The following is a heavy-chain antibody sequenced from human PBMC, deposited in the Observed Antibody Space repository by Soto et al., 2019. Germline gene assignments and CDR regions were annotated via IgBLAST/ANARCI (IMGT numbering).Heavy chain of an antibody. J-gene: IGHJ4*02. CDR2: INPNSGGT. Sequence: QVQLVQSGAEVKKPGASVKVSCKASGYTFTGYYMHWVRQAPGQGLEWMGWINPNSGGTIYAQKFQGRVTMTRDTSISTAYMELSRLRSDDTAVYYCARDSSGDYFDYWGQGTLVTVSS. D-gene: IGHD6-19*01. V-gene: IGHV1-2*02. CDR3: ARDSSGDYFDY. CDR1: GYTFTGYY.